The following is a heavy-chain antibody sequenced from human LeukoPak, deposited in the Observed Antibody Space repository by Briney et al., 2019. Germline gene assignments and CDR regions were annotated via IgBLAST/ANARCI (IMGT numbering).Heavy chain of an antibody. V-gene: IGHV4-31*03. CDR2: IYYSGST. CDR3: ARGGFSGYYYDSSGYYRH. D-gene: IGHD3-22*01. Sequence: SETLSLTCTVSGGSISSGGYYWRWIRQHPGKGLEWIGYIYYSGSTHYNPSLKSRVTISVDTSKNQYSLKLSSVTAADTAVYYCARGGFSGYYYDSSGYYRHWGQGTLVTVSS. J-gene: IGHJ1*01. CDR1: GGSISSGGYY.